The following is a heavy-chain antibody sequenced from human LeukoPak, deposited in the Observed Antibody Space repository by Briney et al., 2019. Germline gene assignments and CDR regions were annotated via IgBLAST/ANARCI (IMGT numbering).Heavy chain of an antibody. CDR2: IYYSGST. V-gene: IGHV4-59*08. D-gene: IGHD5-24*01. CDR3: ARGARAGYNLEPFDY. J-gene: IGHJ4*02. CDR1: GGSMSSYY. Sequence: PSETLSLTCTVSGGSMSSYYWSWIRQPPGKGLEWIGDIYYSGSTKYNPSLKSGVTISVDTCKNQYSLKLSSVTAADTAVYYCARGARAGYNLEPFDYWGQGTLVTVSS.